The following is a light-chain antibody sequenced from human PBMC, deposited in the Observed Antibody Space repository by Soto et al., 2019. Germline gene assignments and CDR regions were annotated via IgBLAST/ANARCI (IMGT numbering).Light chain of an antibody. V-gene: IGLV2-18*02. Sequence: QSALTQPPSVSGSPGQSVAISCTGTSSDVGSYSRVSWYQQSPGTAPKLMISEVTKRPSGVPDRFSGSKSGNTASLTISGLQAEDEADYYCSSYSGSGTVVFGGGTKLTVL. CDR1: SSDVGSYSR. J-gene: IGLJ2*01. CDR3: SSYSGSGTVV. CDR2: EVT.